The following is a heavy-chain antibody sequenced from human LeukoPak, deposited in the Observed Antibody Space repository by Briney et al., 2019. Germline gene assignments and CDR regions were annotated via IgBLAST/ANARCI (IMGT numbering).Heavy chain of an antibody. V-gene: IGHV4-39*01. CDR2: IYYSGSI. D-gene: IGHD4-17*01. Sequence: SETLSLTCTVSGGSISSTSYYWGWIRQPPGKGLEWIGSIYYSGSIYYNPSLKSRVTISVGTSKNQFSLKLSSVTAPDTAVYYCASLVTTGAYFYYYGLDVWGPGTTVTVSS. J-gene: IGHJ6*02. CDR1: GGSISSTSYY. CDR3: ASLVTTGAYFYYYGLDV.